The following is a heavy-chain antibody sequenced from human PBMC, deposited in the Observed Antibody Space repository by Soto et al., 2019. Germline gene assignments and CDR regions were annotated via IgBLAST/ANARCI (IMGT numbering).Heavy chain of an antibody. CDR1: GYTLTELS. D-gene: IGHD3-9*01. CDR2: FDPEDGET. J-gene: IGHJ4*02. Sequence: ASVKVSCKVSGYTLTELSMHWVRQAPGKGLEWMGGFDPEDGETIYAQKFQGRVTMTEDTSTDTAYMELSSLRSEDTAVYYCATLGTMRMTGYYNLGDYWGQGTLVTVSS. CDR3: ATLGTMRMTGYYNLGDY. V-gene: IGHV1-24*01.